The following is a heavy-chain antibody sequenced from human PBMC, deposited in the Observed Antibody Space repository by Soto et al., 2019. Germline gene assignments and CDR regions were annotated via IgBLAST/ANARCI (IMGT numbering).Heavy chain of an antibody. D-gene: IGHD3-3*01. Sequence: GGSLRLSCAASGFTFTNYWMHWVRQVPGKGLVWVSRIDGVGTGTSYSDSVRGRFTISRDNAENTLYLQMNSLRAEDTAVYYCARDASYYSLWSGYYPSRNGMDVWGQGTTVTVSS. J-gene: IGHJ6*02. CDR2: IDGVGTGT. CDR1: GFTFTNYW. CDR3: ARDASYYSLWSGYYPSRNGMDV. V-gene: IGHV3-74*01.